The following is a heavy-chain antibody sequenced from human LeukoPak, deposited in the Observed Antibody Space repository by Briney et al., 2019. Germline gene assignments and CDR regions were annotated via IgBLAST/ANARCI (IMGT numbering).Heavy chain of an antibody. D-gene: IGHD6-13*01. CDR2: IYSGGST. Sequence: PGGSLRLSCAASGFTVSSNYMSWVRQAPGKGLEWVSVIYSGGSTYYADSVKGRFTISRDNSKNTLYLQMNSLRSEDTAVYYCARAESIAAAGISLWYYYYYMDVWGKGTTVTISS. CDR1: GFTVSSNY. J-gene: IGHJ6*03. CDR3: ARAESIAAAGISLWYYYYYMDV. V-gene: IGHV3-53*05.